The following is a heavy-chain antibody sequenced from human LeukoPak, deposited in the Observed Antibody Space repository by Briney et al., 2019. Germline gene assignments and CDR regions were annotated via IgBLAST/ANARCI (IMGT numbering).Heavy chain of an antibody. CDR2: ISISSTTI. J-gene: IGHJ2*01. Sequence: PGGSLRLSCAASGFTFSSYNMNWVRQAPGKGLEWVSYISISSTTIYYADSVKGRFTISRDNGNKSLSLKMKSLRAEDTAVYYCASSTYYYDSSGTRHWYFDLWGRGTLVTVSS. D-gene: IGHD3-22*01. CDR3: ASSTYYYDSSGTRHWYFDL. CDR1: GFTFSSYN. V-gene: IGHV3-48*01.